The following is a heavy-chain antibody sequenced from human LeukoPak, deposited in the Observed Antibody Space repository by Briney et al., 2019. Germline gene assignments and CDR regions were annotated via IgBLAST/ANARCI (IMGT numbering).Heavy chain of an antibody. CDR1: GGSISSGDYY. CDR2: IYYSGST. D-gene: IGHD3-3*01. V-gene: IGHV4-30-4*08. CDR3: AREVTIFGVVYDAFDI. J-gene: IGHJ3*02. Sequence: SQTLSLTCTVSGGSISSGDYYWSWIRQPPGKGLEWIVYIYYSGSTYYNPSLKSRVTISVDTSKNQFSLKLSSVTAADTAVYYCAREVTIFGVVYDAFDIWGQGTMVTVSS.